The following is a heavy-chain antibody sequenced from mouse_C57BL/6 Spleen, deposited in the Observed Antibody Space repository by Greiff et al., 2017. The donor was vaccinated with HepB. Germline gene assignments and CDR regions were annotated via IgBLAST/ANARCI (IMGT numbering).Heavy chain of an antibody. CDR1: GYSITSGYY. CDR2: ISYDGSN. D-gene: IGHD2-3*01. V-gene: IGHV3-6*01. Sequence: EVQLQQSGPGLVKPSQSLPLTCSVTGYSITSGYYWNWIRQFPGNKLEWMGYISYDGSNNYNPSLKNRISITRDTSKNQFFLKLNSVTTEDTATYYCASYDYWYFDVWGTGTTVTVSS. J-gene: IGHJ1*03. CDR3: ASYDYWYFDV.